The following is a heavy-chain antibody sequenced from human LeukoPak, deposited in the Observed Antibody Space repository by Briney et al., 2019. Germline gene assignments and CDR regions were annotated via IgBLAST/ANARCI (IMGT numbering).Heavy chain of an antibody. Sequence: ASVKVSCKASGYTFTSYAISWVRQAPGQGPEWMGWISGHSTNRKIAQKFQGRDTMTTDTSTSTATMELRSLRSDDTAVYYCARSYDIFHFYMDVWGEGTTVTVSS. D-gene: IGHD3-9*01. J-gene: IGHJ6*03. V-gene: IGHV1-18*01. CDR2: ISGHSTNR. CDR3: ARSYDIFHFYMDV. CDR1: GYTFTSYA.